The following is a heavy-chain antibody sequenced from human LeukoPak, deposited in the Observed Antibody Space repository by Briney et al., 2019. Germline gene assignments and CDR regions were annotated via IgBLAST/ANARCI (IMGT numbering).Heavy chain of an antibody. D-gene: IGHD3-22*01. CDR2: IIPIFGTA. V-gene: IGHV1-69*01. J-gene: IGHJ4*02. Sequence: ASVKVSCKASGGTFSGYAISWVRQAPGQGLEWMGGIIPIFGTANYAQKFQGRVTITADESTSTAYMELSSLRSEDTAVYYCARALPYSSGYYHGYWGQGTLVTVSS. CDR3: ARALPYSSGYYHGY. CDR1: GGTFSGYA.